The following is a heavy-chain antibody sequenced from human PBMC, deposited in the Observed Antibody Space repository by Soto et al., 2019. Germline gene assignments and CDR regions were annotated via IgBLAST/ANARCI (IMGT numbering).Heavy chain of an antibody. D-gene: IGHD2-2*01. V-gene: IGHV3-30-3*01. CDR1: GFTFSSYA. Sequence: GGSLRLSCAASGFTFSSYAMHWVRQAPGKGLEWVAVISYDGSNKYYADSVKGRFTISRDNSKNTLYLQMNSLRAEDTAVYYCARVRSTSCYGAPCYYYGMDVWGQGTTVTVSS. CDR3: ARVRSTSCYGAPCYYYGMDV. J-gene: IGHJ6*02. CDR2: ISYDGSNK.